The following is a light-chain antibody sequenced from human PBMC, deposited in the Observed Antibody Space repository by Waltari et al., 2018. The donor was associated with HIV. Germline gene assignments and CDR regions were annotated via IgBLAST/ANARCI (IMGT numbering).Light chain of an antibody. Sequence: QSVLTQPPSASGTPGQRVTISCSGSISNIGSNTVNWYQQLPGTAPKLLIYTTNHRPSGVPDRFSVSKSGASASLAISGLQSDDEADYYCATWDDSLNGPVFGGGTKLTVL. V-gene: IGLV1-44*01. CDR1: ISNIGSNT. CDR2: TTN. J-gene: IGLJ3*02. CDR3: ATWDDSLNGPV.